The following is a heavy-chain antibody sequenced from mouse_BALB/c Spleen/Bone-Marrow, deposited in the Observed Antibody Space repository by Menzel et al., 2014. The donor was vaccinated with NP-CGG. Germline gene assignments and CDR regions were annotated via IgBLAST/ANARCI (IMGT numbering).Heavy chain of an antibody. V-gene: IGHV1-7*01. CDR3: ASYRCAY. Sequence: VQLQQSGAELAKPGASMKMSCRASDYTFTNYWMHWVKQGPGPGLEWIGYINPSTGYTEYNQKFKDKATLTADRSSSTAYMQLSRLTSEDSAVYYCASYRCAYWGQGTLVTVSA. J-gene: IGHJ3*01. CDR2: INPSTGYT. CDR1: DYTFTNYW. D-gene: IGHD2-10*01.